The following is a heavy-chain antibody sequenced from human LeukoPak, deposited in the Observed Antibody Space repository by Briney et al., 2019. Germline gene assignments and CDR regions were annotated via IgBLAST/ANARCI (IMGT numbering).Heavy chain of an antibody. D-gene: IGHD1-26*01. CDR2: LSPYNGNT. Sequence: SVKVSCKASGYTFTSYGISWVRQAPGQGLKWMGWLSPYNGNTNYAQKFQGRVTMTTDTSTSTAYMELRSLRSDDTAVYYCASSRYSGTHLFYYYYMDVWGKGTTVTVSS. CDR3: ASSRYSGTHLFYYYYMDV. J-gene: IGHJ6*03. V-gene: IGHV1-18*01. CDR1: GYTFTSYG.